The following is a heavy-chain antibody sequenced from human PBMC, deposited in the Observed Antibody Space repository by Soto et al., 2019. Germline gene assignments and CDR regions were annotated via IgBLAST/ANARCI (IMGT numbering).Heavy chain of an antibody. V-gene: IGHV3-11*01. CDR2: ISSSGSTI. J-gene: IGHJ3*02. D-gene: IGHD3-9*01. CDR3: ARDRYYDILTGSDAFDI. Sequence: PGGSLRLSCAASGFTFSDYYMSWIRQAPGKGLEWVSYISSSGSTIYYADSVKGRFTISRDNAKNSLYLQMNSLRAEDTAVYYCARDRYYDILTGSDAFDIWGQGTMVTVSS. CDR1: GFTFSDYY.